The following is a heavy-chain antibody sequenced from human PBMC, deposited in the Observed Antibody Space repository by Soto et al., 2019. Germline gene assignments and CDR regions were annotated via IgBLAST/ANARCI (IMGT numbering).Heavy chain of an antibody. V-gene: IGHV3-66*01. Sequence: GSPRLSCESFGFAVSPNYMSWVRQAPGQGLEWVSVIYPGGTTYYADSVKGRFTVSRDDYKNTVYLQMKSLRAEDTAMFYCARDSFGEHSPYWGQGALVTVSS. CDR3: ARDSFGEHSPY. J-gene: IGHJ4*02. CDR2: IYPGGTT. D-gene: IGHD3-10*01. CDR1: GFAVSPNY.